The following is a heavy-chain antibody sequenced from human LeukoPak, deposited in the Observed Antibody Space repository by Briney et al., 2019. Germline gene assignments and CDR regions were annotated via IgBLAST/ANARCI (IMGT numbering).Heavy chain of an antibody. V-gene: IGHV4-34*01. CDR2: INHSGST. Sequence: SETLSLTCAVYGGSFSGYYWSWIRQPPGKGLEWIGEINHSGSTNYNPSLKSRVTISVDTSKNQFSLKLSSVTAADTAVYYCARDRISSPPRYFDYWGQGTLVAVSS. CDR1: GGSFSGYY. CDR3: ARDRISSPPRYFDY. D-gene: IGHD6-6*01. J-gene: IGHJ4*02.